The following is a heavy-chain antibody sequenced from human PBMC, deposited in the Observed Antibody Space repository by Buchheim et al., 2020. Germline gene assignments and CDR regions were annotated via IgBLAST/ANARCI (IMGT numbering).Heavy chain of an antibody. CDR2: IYSGGMT. J-gene: IGHJ6*02. D-gene: IGHD6-19*01. CDR3: ARGSYQTGWRGFSYYSMDV. V-gene: IGHV4-39*07. CDR1: GASINSGGYY. Sequence: HLQGSGPGLVRPSETLSLTCTVSGASINSGGYYWDWVRQPPGKGLEWVGHIYSGGMTYFNPSLKSRVTISFDASNNQISLMLTSETAADTGTYYCARGSYQTGWRGFSYYSMDVWGQGT.